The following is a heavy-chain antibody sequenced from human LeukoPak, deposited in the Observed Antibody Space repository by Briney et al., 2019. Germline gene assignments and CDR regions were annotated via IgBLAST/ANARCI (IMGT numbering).Heavy chain of an antibody. Sequence: GGTLRLSCAASGFSFSSHGMSWVRQAPGKGLEWVSGIIGGAGGTYYADSVKGRFTISRDNAKNSLYLQMNSLRAEDTALYYCAKTGGGTYGDYFDNWGQGTLVTVSS. D-gene: IGHD4-17*01. CDR1: GFSFSSHG. V-gene: IGHV3-23*01. J-gene: IGHJ4*02. CDR3: AKTGGGTYGDYFDN. CDR2: IIGGAGGT.